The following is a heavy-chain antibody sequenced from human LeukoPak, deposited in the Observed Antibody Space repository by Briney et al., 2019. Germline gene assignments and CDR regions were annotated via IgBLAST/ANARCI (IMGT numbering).Heavy chain of an antibody. V-gene: IGHV4-59*01. J-gene: IGHJ4*02. Sequence: PSETLSLTCTVSGGSISSYYWSWLRQPPGKGLEWIGYIYYSGSTNYSPSLKSPVTISVDTSKNQFSLKLSSVTAADTAVYYCARGLRFDWLSGWGQGTLVTVSS. CDR2: IYYSGST. CDR1: GGSISSYY. CDR3: ARGLRFDWLSG. D-gene: IGHD3-9*01.